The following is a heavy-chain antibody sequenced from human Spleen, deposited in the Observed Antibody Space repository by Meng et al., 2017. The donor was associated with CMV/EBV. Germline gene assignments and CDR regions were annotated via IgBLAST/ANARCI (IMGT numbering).Heavy chain of an antibody. CDR2: IYYSGST. CDR1: GDSISSYY. D-gene: IGHD3-3*01. V-gene: IGHV4-59*01. CDR3: TRETGEAFWSGSHDS. J-gene: IGHJ4*02. Sequence: SETLSLTCTVSGDSISSYYWSWIRQPPGKGLEWIGYIYYSGSTNYNPSFKSRVTIALDTSKNHFSLKLSSVTAADTAVYYCTRETGEAFWSGSHDSWGQGKLVTVSS.